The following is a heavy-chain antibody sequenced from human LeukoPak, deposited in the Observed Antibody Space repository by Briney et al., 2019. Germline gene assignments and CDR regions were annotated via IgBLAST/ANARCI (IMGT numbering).Heavy chain of an antibody. CDR1: GFTFSTYS. Sequence: SGGYPRLSCAASGFTFSTYSMSWVRQAPGKGLDWVASINQDGSAEYYVDSVRGRFTISRDNAKNSLYLQVNSLRVDDTAVYYCVRLFGGVTTFDYWGQGTLVTVSS. J-gene: IGHJ4*02. CDR3: VRLFGGVTTFDY. V-gene: IGHV3-7*01. D-gene: IGHD4-17*01. CDR2: INQDGSAE.